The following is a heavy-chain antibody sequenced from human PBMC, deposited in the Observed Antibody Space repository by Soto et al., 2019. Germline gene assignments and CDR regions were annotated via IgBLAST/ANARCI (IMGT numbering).Heavy chain of an antibody. D-gene: IGHD2-15*01. J-gene: IGHJ4*02. V-gene: IGHV4-4*02. Sequence: QLQLRESGPGLVQPSGTLSLTCDVSGDSLTNHHWWSWVRQAPGKGLEWIGEIWHTGRPNYNPSLKSRVAISIDKSKNQSSLKLSSVTAADTAVYYCVRDSRTGCSSINCYMHWGQGTLVTVSS. CDR1: GDSLTNHHW. CDR2: IWHTGRP. CDR3: VRDSRTGCSSINCYMH.